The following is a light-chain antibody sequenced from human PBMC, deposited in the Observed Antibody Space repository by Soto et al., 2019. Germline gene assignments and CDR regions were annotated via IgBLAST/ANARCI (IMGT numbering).Light chain of an antibody. J-gene: IGKJ2*01. CDR1: QSVSSSY. V-gene: IGKV3-20*01. Sequence: EIVLMQSPGILSLSPGERATLSCRASQSVSSSYLAWYQQKPGQAPRLLIYGASRRATGIPDRFSGSGSGTDFTLTISRLESEDFAVYYCQQYGSSPQTFGQGTKLEIK. CDR3: QQYGSSPQT. CDR2: GAS.